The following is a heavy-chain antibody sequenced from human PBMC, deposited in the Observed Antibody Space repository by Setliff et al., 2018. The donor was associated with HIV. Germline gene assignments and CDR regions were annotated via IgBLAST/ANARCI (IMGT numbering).Heavy chain of an antibody. D-gene: IGHD3-3*01. V-gene: IGHV4-59*01. CDR3: ARGVGEYYNFWSGYPAWYFDL. Sequence: KPSETLSLTCTVSGGSISSYYWSWIRQPPGKGLEWIGYIYYSGSTNYNPSLKSRVTISVDTSKNQFSLKLSSVTAADTAVYYCARGVGEYYNFWSGYPAWYFDLWGRGTLVTVSS. CDR1: GGSISSYY. J-gene: IGHJ2*01. CDR2: IYYSGST.